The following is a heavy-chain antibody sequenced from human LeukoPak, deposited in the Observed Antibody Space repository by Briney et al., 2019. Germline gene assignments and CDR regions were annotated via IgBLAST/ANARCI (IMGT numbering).Heavy chain of an antibody. J-gene: IGHJ4*02. V-gene: IGHV3-21*01. CDR3: VRLRRNNDRSGYYYYYDY. CDR1: GYTFRDFS. Sequence: PGGSLTLSCASSGYTFRDFSVNWVRQAPGKGLEWVSSISVRSNYRYYADSLRGRFTISRDGARDALFLQMNSLRAEETAVYFCVRLRRNNDRSGYYYYYDYWGQGTLVTVSS. CDR2: ISVRSNYR. D-gene: IGHD3-22*01.